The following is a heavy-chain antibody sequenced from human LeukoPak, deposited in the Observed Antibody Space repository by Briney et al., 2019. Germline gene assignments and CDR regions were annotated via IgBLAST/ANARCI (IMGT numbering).Heavy chain of an antibody. CDR2: ISAYNGNT. Sequence: ASVKVSCKASSYIFTSYGISWVRQAPGQGLEWMGWISAYNGNTNYAQKLQGRVTMTTDTSTSTAYMELRSLRSDDTAVYYCARDRSYGDYFYWYFDLWGRGTLVTVSS. D-gene: IGHD4-17*01. J-gene: IGHJ2*01. CDR3: ARDRSYGDYFYWYFDL. V-gene: IGHV1-18*01. CDR1: SYIFTSYG.